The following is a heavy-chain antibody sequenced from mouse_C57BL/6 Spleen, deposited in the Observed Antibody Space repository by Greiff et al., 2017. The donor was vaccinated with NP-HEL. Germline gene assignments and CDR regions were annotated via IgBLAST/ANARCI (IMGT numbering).Heavy chain of an antibody. CDR1: GYAFSSSW. V-gene: IGHV1-82*01. CDR3: ERVPITTVVANYFDY. D-gene: IGHD1-1*01. J-gene: IGHJ2*01. CDR2: IYPGDGDT. Sequence: VQLQQSGPELVKPGASVKISCKASGYAFSSSWMNWVKQRPGKGLEWIGRIYPGDGDTNYNGKFKGKATLTADKSSSTAYMQLSSRTSEDAAVYFWERVPITTVVANYFDYWGQGTTLTVSS.